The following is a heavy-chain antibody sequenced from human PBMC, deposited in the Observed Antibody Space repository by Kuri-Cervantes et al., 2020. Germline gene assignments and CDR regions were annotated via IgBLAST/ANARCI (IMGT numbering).Heavy chain of an antibody. CDR1: GGSISSYYW. D-gene: IGHD2-21*01. Sequence: TLSLTCTVSGGSISSYYWGWIRQPPGKALEWLALIYWNDDKRYRPSLKSRLTITKDTSKNQVVLTMTNMDPVDTATYYCAHRHSAGAFDIWGQGTMVTVSS. CDR2: IYWNDDK. V-gene: IGHV2-5*01. CDR3: AHRHSAGAFDI. J-gene: IGHJ3*02.